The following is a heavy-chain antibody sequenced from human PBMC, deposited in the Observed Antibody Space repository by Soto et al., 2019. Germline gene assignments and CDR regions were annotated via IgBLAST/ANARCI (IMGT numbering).Heavy chain of an antibody. CDR2: ISGSGGST. V-gene: IGHV3-23*01. CDR1: GFTFSSYA. J-gene: IGHJ6*02. D-gene: IGHD2-2*01. CDR3: ANPYCSSTSCYHYYYAMDV. Sequence: EVQLLESGGGLEQPGGSLRLSCAASGFTFSSYAMSWVRQAPGKGLEWVSAISGSGGSTVYADSVKGRFTISRDNSKNTLYLQMNSLRAEDTAVYYCANPYCSSTSCYHYYYAMDVWGQGTKVTVSS.